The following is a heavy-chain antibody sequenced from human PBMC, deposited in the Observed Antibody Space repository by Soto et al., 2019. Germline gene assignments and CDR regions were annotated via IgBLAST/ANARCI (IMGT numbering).Heavy chain of an antibody. CDR2: VSGGSGVT. V-gene: IGHV3-23*01. J-gene: IGHJ4*02. CDR1: GFTFSTYG. D-gene: IGHD1-1*01. Sequence: EVQLLESGGGLVQPGGSLRLSFAVSGFTFSTYGVPWVRQAPGKGLEWVSGVSGGSGVTHYADSVKGRFTITGDNSKNTVYLHMNSLRVEDTAVYYCAKWNGYGDYWGQGTLVTVSS. CDR3: AKWNGYGDY.